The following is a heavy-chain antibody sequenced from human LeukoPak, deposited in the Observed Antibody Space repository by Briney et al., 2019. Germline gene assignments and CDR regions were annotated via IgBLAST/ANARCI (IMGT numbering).Heavy chain of an antibody. CDR3: ARGLGYYGSGSYNY. D-gene: IGHD3-10*01. Sequence: SETLSLTCTVSGGSIRSSYYYWGWIRQPPGKGLEWIGSIYDSGSTYYNPSLKSRVTISVDTSKNQFSLKLNSVTAADTAVYYCARGLGYYGSGSYNYWGQGTLVTVSS. J-gene: IGHJ4*02. CDR1: GGSIRSSYYY. CDR2: IYDSGST. V-gene: IGHV4-39*01.